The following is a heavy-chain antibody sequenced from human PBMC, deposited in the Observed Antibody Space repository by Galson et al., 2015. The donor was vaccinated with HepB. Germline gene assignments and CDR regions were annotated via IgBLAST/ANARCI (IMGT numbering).Heavy chain of an antibody. V-gene: IGHV1-3*01. Sequence: SVKVSCKASGYTFTSYAMHWVRQAPGQRLEWMGWINAGSGNTKYSQKFQGRVTITRDTSASTAYMELSSLRSEDTAVYYCARDSGWGPKRWLQSGLAEYFQHWGQGTLVTVSS. CDR1: GYTFTSYA. CDR3: ARDSGWGPKRWLQSGLAEYFQH. CDR2: INAGSGNT. D-gene: IGHD5-24*01. J-gene: IGHJ1*01.